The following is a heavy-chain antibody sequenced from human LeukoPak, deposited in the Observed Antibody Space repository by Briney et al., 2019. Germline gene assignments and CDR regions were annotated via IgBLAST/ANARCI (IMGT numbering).Heavy chain of an antibody. CDR1: GYTFTDYY. CDR3: AIYDSSGDAFDI. Sequence: ASVKVSCRSSGYTFTDYYIHWVRQAPGQGLEWMGWIYPNTGGTNYAQKFQGRVTMTRDTSISTAYMELSRLRFDDTAVYYCAIYDSSGDAFDIWGQGTMVTVSS. V-gene: IGHV1-2*02. D-gene: IGHD3-22*01. J-gene: IGHJ3*02. CDR2: IYPNTGGT.